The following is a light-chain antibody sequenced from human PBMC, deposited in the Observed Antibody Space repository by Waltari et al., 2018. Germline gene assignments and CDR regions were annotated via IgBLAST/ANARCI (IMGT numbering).Light chain of an antibody. V-gene: IGLV2-8*01. J-gene: IGLJ2*01. CDR1: SNAVGYYNY. CDR3: ASHAGGNNLDV. Sequence: QSTLTQPPSACGSLGQSVTMSSTGTSNAVGYYNYVSWFQQSPGQAPKLLISQVNKRPSGVPDRFSGFKSGNTAFLTVSGLQADDEADYYCASHAGGNNLDVFGGGTKLTVL. CDR2: QVN.